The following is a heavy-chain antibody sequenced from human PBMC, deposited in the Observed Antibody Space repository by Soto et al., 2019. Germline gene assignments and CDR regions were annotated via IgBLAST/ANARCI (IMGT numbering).Heavy chain of an antibody. Sequence: ASVKVSCKVSGYTLTELSMHWVRQAPVKGLEWMGGFDPEDGETIYAQKFQGRVTMTEETCKDTAYMALSSLRAEDTAVYYCAKDNIILVDYYYGMEVWGQGTTVSGS. CDR2: FDPEDGET. D-gene: IGHD3-22*01. V-gene: IGHV1-24*01. J-gene: IGHJ6*02. CDR1: GYTLTELS. CDR3: AKDNIILVDYYYGMEV.